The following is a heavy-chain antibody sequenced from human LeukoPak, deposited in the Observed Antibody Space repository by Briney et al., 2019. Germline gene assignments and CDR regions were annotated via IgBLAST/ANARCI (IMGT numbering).Heavy chain of an antibody. CDR2: ISSTGGST. CDR1: GFTFSSYA. CDR3: AKRDLPY. V-gene: IGHV3-23*01. J-gene: IGHJ4*02. Sequence: RPGGPLRLSCAASGFTFSSYAMSWVRQAPGKGLEWVSTISSTGGSTYYADSVKGRFTISRDSSKNTLYLQMTTLRADDTAVYYCAKRDLPYWGQGTLVTVSS.